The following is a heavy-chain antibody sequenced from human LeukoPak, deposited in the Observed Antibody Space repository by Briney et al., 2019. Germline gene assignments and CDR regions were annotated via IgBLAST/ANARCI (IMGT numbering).Heavy chain of an antibody. CDR1: GGSISSGSYY. J-gene: IGHJ3*02. Sequence: PSETLSLTCTVSGGSISSGSYYWGWIRQPPGKGLEWIGTIYNSGSTHYNPSLKSRVTISVDTSKNQFSLKLSSVTAADTAVYYCAIGDYPYDAFDIWGQGTMVTVSS. V-gene: IGHV4-39*07. CDR3: AIGDYPYDAFDI. D-gene: IGHD4-17*01. CDR2: IYNSGST.